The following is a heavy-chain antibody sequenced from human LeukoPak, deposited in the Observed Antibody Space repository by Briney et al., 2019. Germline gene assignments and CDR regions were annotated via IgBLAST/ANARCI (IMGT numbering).Heavy chain of an antibody. CDR2: ISAYNGNT. V-gene: IGHV1-18*01. CDR1: GYTFTSYG. Sequence: ASVKVSCKASGYTFTSYGISWVRQAPGQGLEWMGWISAYNGNTNYAQKLQGRVTMTTDTSTSTAYMELRSLRSDDTAVYYCARDGDYGERYYYYYYMDVWGKGTTVTISS. D-gene: IGHD4-17*01. J-gene: IGHJ6*03. CDR3: ARDGDYGERYYYYYYMDV.